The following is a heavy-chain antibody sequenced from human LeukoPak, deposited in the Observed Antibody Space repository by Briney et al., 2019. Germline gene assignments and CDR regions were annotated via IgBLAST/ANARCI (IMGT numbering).Heavy chain of an antibody. CDR3: ARDRVGSTGFDY. D-gene: IGHD1-14*01. CDR2: IYGSGST. V-gene: IGHV4-4*07. CDR1: GGSISSYY. Sequence: SETLSLTCTVSGGSISSYYWSWVRQPAKEGLEWIGRIYGSGSTNYNPSLKSRVTMSVDTSKNQFSLNLSSVTAADTAVYYCARDRVGSTGFDYWGQGTLVTVSS. J-gene: IGHJ4*02.